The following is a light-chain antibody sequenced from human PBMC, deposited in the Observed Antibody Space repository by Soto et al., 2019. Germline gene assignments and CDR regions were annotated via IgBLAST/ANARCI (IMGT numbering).Light chain of an antibody. Sequence: DIQMTQSPSSLSASVGDRVTITCRASQSIVTYLNWYLQKPGKAPKLLIYAASNLQSGVPSRFSGSGSGTEFTLTITYLQPEDFATYYCQQGYSIHALTFGGGTKVELK. CDR3: QQGYSIHALT. V-gene: IGKV1-39*01. CDR1: QSIVTY. J-gene: IGKJ4*01. CDR2: AAS.